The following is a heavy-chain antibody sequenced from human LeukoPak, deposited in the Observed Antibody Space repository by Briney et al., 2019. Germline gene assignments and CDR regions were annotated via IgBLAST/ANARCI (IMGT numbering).Heavy chain of an antibody. J-gene: IGHJ4*02. CDR1: GYTFTHYG. Sequence: ASVRVSCKASGYTFTHYGITWVRQAPGQGLAWMGWINTYNGDTKCAQKLQGRVTMTTDTSTSTAFMELRSLRSDDSAVYYCARGIRSPLFDYWGLGTLVTGSP. CDR3: ARGIRSPLFDY. CDR2: INTYNGDT. D-gene: IGHD3-16*01. V-gene: IGHV1-18*01.